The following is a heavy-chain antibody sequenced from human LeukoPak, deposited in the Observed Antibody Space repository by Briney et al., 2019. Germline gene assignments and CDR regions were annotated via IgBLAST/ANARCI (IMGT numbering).Heavy chain of an antibody. D-gene: IGHD5-18*01. J-gene: IGHJ4*02. V-gene: IGHV3-30-3*01. CDR3: ARAYTYGLDY. CDR1: GFTFSSYF. Sequence: GGSLRLSCAASGFTFSSYFMHWVRQAPGKGLEWVAIIPNDGSNKYYADSVKGRFTISRDNSKNTLYLQMNSLRVEDTAVYYCARAYTYGLDYWDRGTLVTVSP. CDR2: IPNDGSNK.